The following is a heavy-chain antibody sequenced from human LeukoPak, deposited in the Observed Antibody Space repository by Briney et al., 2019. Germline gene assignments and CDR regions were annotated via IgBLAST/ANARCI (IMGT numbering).Heavy chain of an antibody. Sequence: SQTLSLTCAISGETVSSNSAAWNWFRQCPSRGLEWLGRTHYRSKWFYDYAVSVKSPITIIPDTSKNQFSLVLKSVTPEDTAAYFCARGVVGATPYDYWGQGTLVTVSS. V-gene: IGHV6-1*01. CDR3: ARGVVGATPYDY. CDR2: THYRSKWFY. CDR1: GETVSSNSAA. J-gene: IGHJ4*02. D-gene: IGHD1-26*01.